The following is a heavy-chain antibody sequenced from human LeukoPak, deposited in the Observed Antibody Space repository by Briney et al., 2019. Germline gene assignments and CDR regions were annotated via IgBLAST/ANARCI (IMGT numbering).Heavy chain of an antibody. CDR1: GFTFSNYF. D-gene: IGHD3-10*01. CDR3: ARERQDTIIHSGAFDI. J-gene: IGHJ3*02. Sequence: GGSLRLSCAASGFTFSNYFMHWVRQAPGKGLKWVADIANDGSHTFYVESVKGRFTISRDNSKNTLYLQMNSLRVEDTAVYFCARERQDTIIHSGAFDIWGQGIMVTVSS. V-gene: IGHV3-30-3*01. CDR2: IANDGSHT.